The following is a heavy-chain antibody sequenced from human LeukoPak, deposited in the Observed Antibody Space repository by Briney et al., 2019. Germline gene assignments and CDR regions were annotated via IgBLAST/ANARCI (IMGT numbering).Heavy chain of an antibody. Sequence: GGSLRLSRAATGFTFSTYTMNWVRQAPGKGLEWVSSINGRSNYIYYADSMKGRFTISRDNAKNSLYLQMNSLRDDDTAVYYCAREDGVVGATSAFDIWGLGTMVTVSS. V-gene: IGHV3-21*01. D-gene: IGHD1-26*01. CDR1: GFTFSTYT. CDR3: AREDGVVGATSAFDI. J-gene: IGHJ3*02. CDR2: INGRSNYI.